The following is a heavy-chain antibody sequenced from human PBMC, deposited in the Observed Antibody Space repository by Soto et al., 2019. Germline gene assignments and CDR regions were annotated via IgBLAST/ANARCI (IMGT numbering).Heavy chain of an antibody. CDR1: GFTFSSYA. CDR3: ARVGTLYCSSTSCYDPFDY. J-gene: IGHJ4*02. V-gene: IGHV3-64*01. CDR2: ISSNGGST. Sequence: GGSLRLSCAASGFTFSSYAMHWVRQAPGKGLEYVSAISSNGGSTYYANSVKGRFTISRDNSKNTLYLQMGSLRAEDMAVYYCARVGTLYCSSTSCYDPFDYWGQGTLVTVSS. D-gene: IGHD2-2*01.